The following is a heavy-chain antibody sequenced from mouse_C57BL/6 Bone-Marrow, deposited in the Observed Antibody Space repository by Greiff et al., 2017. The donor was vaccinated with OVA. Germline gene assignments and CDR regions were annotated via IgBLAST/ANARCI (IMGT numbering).Heavy chain of an antibody. CDR3: ARDATVEWYFDV. D-gene: IGHD1-1*01. J-gene: IGHJ1*03. V-gene: IGHV7-1*01. CDR1: GFTFSDFY. Sequence: EVKVVESGGGLVQSGRSLRLSCATSGFTFSDFYMEWVRQAPGKGLEWIAASRNKANDYTTEYSASVNGLFIVSRDTSQSILYLQRNDLRAEDTAIYYCARDATVEWYFDVWGTGTTVTVSS. CDR2: SRNKANDYTT.